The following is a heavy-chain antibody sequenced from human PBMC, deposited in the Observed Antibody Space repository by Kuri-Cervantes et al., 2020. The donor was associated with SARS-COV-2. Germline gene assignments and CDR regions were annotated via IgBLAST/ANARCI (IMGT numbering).Heavy chain of an antibody. Sequence: SETLSLTCTVSGGSISSYYWGWIRQPPGKGLEWIGSIYHSGSTYYSPSLKSRVTISVDTSKNQFSLKLSSVTAADTAVYYCAVCITMIVVVYSAWGQGTLVTVSS. CDR1: GGSISSYY. CDR2: IYHSGST. J-gene: IGHJ5*02. V-gene: IGHV4-38-2*02. CDR3: AVCITMIVVVYSA. D-gene: IGHD3-22*01.